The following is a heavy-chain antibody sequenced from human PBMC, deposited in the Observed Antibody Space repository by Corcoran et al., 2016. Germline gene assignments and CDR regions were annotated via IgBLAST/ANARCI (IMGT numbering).Heavy chain of an antibody. D-gene: IGHD3-10*01. J-gene: IGHJ3*02. CDR1: GFTLISRG. Sequence: EVQLVESGGGLVQPGGSLRLSCAASGFTLISRGMSWVRQAPGKGLEWVANIKQDGSEEYYVDSVKGRFTISRDNAKNSLYLQVNSLRAEDTAMYYCARSVDPGEAFDIWGQGTKVTVSS. CDR3: ARSVDPGEAFDI. V-gene: IGHV3-7*01. CDR2: IKQDGSEE.